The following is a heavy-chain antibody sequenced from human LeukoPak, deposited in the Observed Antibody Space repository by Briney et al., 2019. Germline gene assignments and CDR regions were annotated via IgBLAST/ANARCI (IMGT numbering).Heavy chain of an antibody. J-gene: IGHJ6*03. CDR2: IYYSGST. D-gene: IGHD3-22*01. CDR1: GGSISSSSYY. V-gene: IGHV4-39*07. CDR3: ARDHLEDSSGYVGYYMDV. Sequence: SETLSLTCTVSGGSISSSSYYWGWIRQPPGKGLEWIGSIYYSGSTYYNPSLKSRVTISVDTSKNQFSLKLSSVTAADTAVYYCARDHLEDSSGYVGYYMDVWGKGTTVTVSS.